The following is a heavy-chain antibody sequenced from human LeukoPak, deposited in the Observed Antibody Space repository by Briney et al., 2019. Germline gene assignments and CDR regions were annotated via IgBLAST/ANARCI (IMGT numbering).Heavy chain of an antibody. Sequence: GGSLRLSCAASGFTFSSYGMHWVRQAPGKGLEWVAVISYDGSNKHYADSVKGRFTISRDNSKNTLYLQMNSLRAEDTAVYYCAKGYYYDSSGYLGDGMDVWGQGTTVTVSS. D-gene: IGHD3-22*01. V-gene: IGHV3-30*18. J-gene: IGHJ6*02. CDR3: AKGYYYDSSGYLGDGMDV. CDR1: GFTFSSYG. CDR2: ISYDGSNK.